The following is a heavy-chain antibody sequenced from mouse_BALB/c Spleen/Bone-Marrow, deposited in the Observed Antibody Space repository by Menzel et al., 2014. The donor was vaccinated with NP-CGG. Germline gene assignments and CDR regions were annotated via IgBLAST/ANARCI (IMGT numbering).Heavy chain of an antibody. CDR2: IYPGDGDT. V-gene: IGHV1-80*01. J-gene: IGHJ2*01. CDR3: AKSGYGSFDY. CDR1: GYAFSSYW. D-gene: IGHD1-1*01. Sequence: LQESGAELVRPGSSVKISCKASGYAFSSYWVNWVRRRPGQGLEWIGQIYPGDGDTNYNGKFKDKATLTADKSSSTAYMQLSSLTSEASAVYFCAKSGYGSFDYWGQGTTLTVSS.